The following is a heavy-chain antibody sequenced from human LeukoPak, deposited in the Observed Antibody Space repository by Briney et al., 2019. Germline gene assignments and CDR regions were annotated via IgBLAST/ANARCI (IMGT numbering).Heavy chain of an antibody. V-gene: IGHV3-33*01. CDR2: ICYDGSNK. Sequence: GRSLRLSCAASGFTFSSYGMHGVRQAPGKGLEGVAVICYDGSNKYYADSVKGRFTISRDNSKNTLYLQMNSLRAEDTAVYYCARDPTMIVVEYYFDYWGQGTLVTVSS. J-gene: IGHJ4*02. D-gene: IGHD3-22*01. CDR3: ARDPTMIVVEYYFDY. CDR1: GFTFSSYG.